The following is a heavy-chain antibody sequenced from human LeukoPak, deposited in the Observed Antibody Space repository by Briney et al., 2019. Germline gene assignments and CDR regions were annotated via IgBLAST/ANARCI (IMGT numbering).Heavy chain of an antibody. J-gene: IGHJ6*03. Sequence: PSETLSLTCTVSGGSISSSSYYWGWIRQPPGKGLEWIGSIYYSGSTYYNPSLKSRVTISVDTSKNQFSLKLSSVTAADTAVYYCARHRLSYGRMYYMDVWGKGTTVTVPS. CDR1: GGSISSSSYY. V-gene: IGHV4-39*01. CDR2: IYYSGST. CDR3: ARHRLSYGRMYYMDV. D-gene: IGHD5-18*01.